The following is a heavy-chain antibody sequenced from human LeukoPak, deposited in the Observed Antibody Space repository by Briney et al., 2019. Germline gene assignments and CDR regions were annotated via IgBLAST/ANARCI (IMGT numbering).Heavy chain of an antibody. CDR2: IYYSGST. V-gene: IGHV4-31*02. CDR1: GXSISSGGDY. J-gene: IGHJ4*02. D-gene: IGHD6-19*01. Sequence: PSETLSLTWTVSGXSISSGGDYWSWIRQHPGKGLEWIGYIYYSGSTYYNPSLKSRVTISVDTSKNQFSLKLSSVTAADTAVYYCARTPPVAGVKVDYWGQGTLVTVSS. CDR3: ARTPPVAGVKVDY.